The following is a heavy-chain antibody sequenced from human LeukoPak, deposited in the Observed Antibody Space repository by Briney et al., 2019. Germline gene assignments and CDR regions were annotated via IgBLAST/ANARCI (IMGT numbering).Heavy chain of an antibody. CDR2: ISAYNGNT. V-gene: IGHV1-18*01. Sequence: GASVKVACEASGYTFSSYGFTWVRQAPGQGLEWMGWISAYNGNTKYAQKLQGRVTMTTDTSTSTAYMELRSLRSDDTAMYYCARSPPYNDFWSGKGLLDYWGQGTLVTVSS. D-gene: IGHD3-3*01. J-gene: IGHJ4*02. CDR1: GYTFSSYG. CDR3: ARSPPYNDFWSGKGLLDY.